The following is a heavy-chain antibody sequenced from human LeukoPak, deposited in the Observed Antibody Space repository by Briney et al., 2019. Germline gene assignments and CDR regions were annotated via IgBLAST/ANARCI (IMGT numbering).Heavy chain of an antibody. CDR2: ISAYNGNT. V-gene: IGHV1-18*01. D-gene: IGHD3-3*01. Sequence: GASVKVSCKASGYTFTSYGISWVRQAPGQGLEWMGWISAYNGNTNYAQKLQGRVTMTTDTSTSTAYMELRSLRSDDTAVYYCARAPLRFLEWLFRHDAFDIWGQGTMVTVSS. J-gene: IGHJ3*02. CDR3: ARAPLRFLEWLFRHDAFDI. CDR1: GYTFTSYG.